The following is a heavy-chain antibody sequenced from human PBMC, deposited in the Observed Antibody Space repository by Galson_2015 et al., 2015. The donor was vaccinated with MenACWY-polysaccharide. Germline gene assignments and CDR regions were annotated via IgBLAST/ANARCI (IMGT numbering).Heavy chain of an antibody. Sequence: SVKVSCKGSGYTFTTIAINWVRQAPGQGLEWMAWMSPTSGNTGSAQKFQGRVTMTWNTSISTAYMELSSLRSEDTAAYYRARGGRRGVWYEGDYWGQGTLVTVSS. J-gene: IGHJ4*02. CDR3: ARGGRRGVWYEGDY. D-gene: IGHD6-19*01. CDR2: MSPTSGNT. V-gene: IGHV1-8*01. CDR1: GYTFTTIA.